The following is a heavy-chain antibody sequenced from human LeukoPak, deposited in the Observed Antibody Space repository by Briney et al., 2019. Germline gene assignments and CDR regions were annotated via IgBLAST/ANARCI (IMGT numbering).Heavy chain of an antibody. CDR2: ISSSSSYI. D-gene: IGHD3-3*01. CDR1: GFTFSSYS. V-gene: IGHV3-21*01. Sequence: GGSLRLSCAASGFTFSSYSMNWVRQAPGKGLEWVSSISSSSSYIYYADSVKGRFTISRDNAKNSLYLQMNSLRDEDTAVYYCARDISTPGNYDFWTPSGYWGQGTLVTVSS. J-gene: IGHJ4*02. CDR3: ARDISTPGNYDFWTPSGY.